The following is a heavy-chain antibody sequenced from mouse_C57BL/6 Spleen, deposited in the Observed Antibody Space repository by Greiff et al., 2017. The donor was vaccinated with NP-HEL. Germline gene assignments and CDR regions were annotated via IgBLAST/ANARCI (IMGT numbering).Heavy chain of an antibody. CDR3: ARNWDGYWYFDV. V-gene: IGHV3-6*01. CDR2: ISYDGSN. Sequence: DVQLQESGPGLVKPSQSLSLTCSVTGYSITSGYYWNWIRQFPGNKLEWMGYISYDGSNNYNPSLKNRISITRDTSKNQFFLKLNSVTTEDTATYYCARNWDGYWYFDVWGTGTTVTVSS. J-gene: IGHJ1*03. CDR1: GYSITSGYY. D-gene: IGHD4-1*01.